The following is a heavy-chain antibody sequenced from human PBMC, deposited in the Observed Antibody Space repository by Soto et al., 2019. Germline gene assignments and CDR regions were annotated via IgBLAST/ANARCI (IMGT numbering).Heavy chain of an antibody. D-gene: IGHD2-21*02. V-gene: IGHV5-51*01. J-gene: IGHJ4*02. CDR3: ARHPYCGGDCPTLVDY. CDR2: IYPGDSDT. CDR1: GYSFTSYW. Sequence: RGESLKISCKGSGYSFTSYWIGWVRQMPGKGLEWMGIIYPGDSDTRYSPSFQGQVTISADKSISTAYLQWSSLKASDTAMYYCARHPYCGGDCPTLVDYWGQGTLVTVSS.